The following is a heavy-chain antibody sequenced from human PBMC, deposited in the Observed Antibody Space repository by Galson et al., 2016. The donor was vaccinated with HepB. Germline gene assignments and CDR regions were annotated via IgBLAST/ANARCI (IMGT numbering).Heavy chain of an antibody. CDR2: VSDTGRG. D-gene: IGHD6-19*01. J-gene: IGHJ4*02. Sequence: SETLSLTCTVSGGSFNGYNWTWFRQPPEKGLEWIGYVSDTGRGTYNPSLKSRVTMSVDTSKKQFSLKLRSVPAADTAVYYCARDSRGWSDYWGEGTLVTVSS. CDR3: ARDSRGWSDY. V-gene: IGHV4-59*01. CDR1: GGSFNGYN.